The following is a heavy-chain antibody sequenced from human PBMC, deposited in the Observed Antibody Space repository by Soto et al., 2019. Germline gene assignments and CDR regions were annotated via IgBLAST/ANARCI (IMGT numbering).Heavy chain of an antibody. CDR2: ISGSGGVT. CDR3: AKVTDCGVSRCDDGIDC. D-gene: IGHD2-21*01. CDR1: GFTFSSYS. J-gene: IGHJ4*03. V-gene: IGHV3-23*01. Sequence: GGSLRLSCAASGFTFSSYSMNWVRQAPGKGLEWVSIISGSGGVTSYADSVKGRFTISRDNSKNSLFLQMKSLRDEDTAVYYCAKVTDCGVSRCDDGIDCWGHGTRVTVSS.